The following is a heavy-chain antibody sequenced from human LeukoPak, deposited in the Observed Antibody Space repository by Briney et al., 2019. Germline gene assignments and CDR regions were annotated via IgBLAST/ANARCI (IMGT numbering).Heavy chain of an antibody. D-gene: IGHD2-15*01. Sequence: GGSLRLSCAASGFTFSSYSMNWVRQTPEKGLEWVSYISSGSSNKYYADSVKGRFAISRDNAKNSLFLQMNSLRVEDTAVYYCARNKGSCPYQVAEYWKQGTLVTVPS. J-gene: IGHJ4*02. CDR1: GFTFSSYS. V-gene: IGHV3-48*01. CDR2: ISSGSSNK. CDR3: ARNKGSCPYQVAEY.